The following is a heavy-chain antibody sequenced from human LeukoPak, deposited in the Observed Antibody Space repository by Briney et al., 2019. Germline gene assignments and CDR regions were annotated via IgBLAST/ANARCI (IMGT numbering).Heavy chain of an antibody. D-gene: IGHD1-26*01. CDR2: ISSSSSYI. V-gene: IGHV3-21*01. Sequence: GGSLRLSCAASGFTFSSYSMNWVRQAPGKGLEWVSSISSSSSYIYYADSVKGRFTISGDNAKNSLYLQMNSLRAEDTAVYYCARGELPSYYFDYWGQGTLVTVSS. CDR3: ARGELPSYYFDY. CDR1: GFTFSSYS. J-gene: IGHJ4*02.